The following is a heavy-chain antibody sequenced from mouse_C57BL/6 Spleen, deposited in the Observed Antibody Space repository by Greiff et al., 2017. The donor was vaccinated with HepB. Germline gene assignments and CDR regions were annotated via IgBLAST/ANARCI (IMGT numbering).Heavy chain of an antibody. Sequence: QVQLQQPGAELVKPGASVKLSCKASGYTFTSYWMQWVKQRPGQGLEWIGEIDPSDSYTNCNQKFKGKATLTVDTSSSTAYMQLSSLTSEDSAVYYCARWYYGSSYEWFAYWGQGTLVTVSA. V-gene: IGHV1-50*01. CDR3: ARWYYGSSYEWFAY. CDR2: IDPSDSYT. D-gene: IGHD1-1*01. J-gene: IGHJ3*01. CDR1: GYTFTSYW.